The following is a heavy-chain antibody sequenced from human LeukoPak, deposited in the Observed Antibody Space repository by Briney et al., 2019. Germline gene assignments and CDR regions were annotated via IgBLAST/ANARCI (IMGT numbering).Heavy chain of an antibody. Sequence: SETLSLTCTVSGGSISSYYWSWIRQPPGKGLEWIGYIYTSGSTNYNPSLKSRVTISVDTSKNQFSLKLSSVTAADTAVYYCARLLFEQLWFRDYYYMDVWGKGTTVTVSS. D-gene: IGHD5-18*01. CDR1: GGSISSYY. J-gene: IGHJ6*03. CDR2: IYTSGST. V-gene: IGHV4-4*09. CDR3: ARLLFEQLWFRDYYYMDV.